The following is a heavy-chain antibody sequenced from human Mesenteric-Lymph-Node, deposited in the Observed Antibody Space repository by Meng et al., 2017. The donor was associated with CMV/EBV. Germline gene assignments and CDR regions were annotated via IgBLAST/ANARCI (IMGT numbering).Heavy chain of an antibody. CDR1: GFTFSSYW. J-gene: IGHJ3*02. CDR2: IGHDGKSK. V-gene: IGHV3-30*02. Sequence: GESLKISCAASGFTFSSYWMHWVRQAPGKGLEWVAFIGHDGKSKYYGESVRGRSTISRDNSNKTVFLQVSSLKPEDTSVYYCARDMAAGGTGGDDGFEIWGQGTTVTVSS. CDR3: ARDMAAGGTGGDDGFEI. D-gene: IGHD6-13*01.